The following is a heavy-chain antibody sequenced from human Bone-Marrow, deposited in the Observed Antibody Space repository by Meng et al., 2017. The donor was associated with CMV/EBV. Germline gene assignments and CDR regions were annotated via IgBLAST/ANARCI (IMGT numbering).Heavy chain of an antibody. CDR3: ARDWGTGTNWGGDCLSY. CDR1: GFTFSDYW. J-gene: IGHJ4*02. Sequence: GESLKISCTASGFTFSDYWMTWVRQTPGKGLEYVASIKYDGSENYYVHSVNGRFTISRDNAKNSLYLQMTSLRAEDTAIYYCARDWGTGTNWGGDCLSYWGQGTLVTVSS. D-gene: IGHD2-21*01. CDR2: IKYDGSEN. V-gene: IGHV3-7*03.